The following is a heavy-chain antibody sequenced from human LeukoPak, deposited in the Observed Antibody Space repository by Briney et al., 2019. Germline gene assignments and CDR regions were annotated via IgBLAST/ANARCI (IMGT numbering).Heavy chain of an antibody. CDR2: IYYSGST. CDR3: AKDLEATTVTTVGY. D-gene: IGHD4-17*01. J-gene: IGHJ4*02. Sequence: SETLSLTCTVSGDSISSSSYYWGWIRQPPGKGLEWIGSIYYSGSTYYNPSLKSRVTISVDTSKNQFSLKVSSVTAADTAVYYCAKDLEATTVTTVGYWGQGTLVTVSS. V-gene: IGHV4-39*02. CDR1: GDSISSSSYY.